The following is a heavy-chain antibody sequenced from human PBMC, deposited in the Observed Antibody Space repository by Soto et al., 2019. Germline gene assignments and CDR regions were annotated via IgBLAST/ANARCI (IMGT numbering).Heavy chain of an antibody. CDR2: ISSSSSTI. D-gene: IGHD3-9*01. CDR1: GFTFSSYS. V-gene: IGHV3-48*01. J-gene: IGHJ4*02. Sequence: GGSLRLSCAASGFTFSSYSMNWVRQAPGKGLEWVSYISSSSSTIYYADSVKGRFTISRDNAKNSLYLQMNSLRAEDTAVYYCARSYDTDYWGQGPLVTVSS. CDR3: ARSYDTDY.